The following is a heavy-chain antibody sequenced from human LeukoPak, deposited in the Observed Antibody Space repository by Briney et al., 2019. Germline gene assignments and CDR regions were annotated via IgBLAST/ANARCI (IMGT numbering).Heavy chain of an antibody. CDR1: GFTFSSYG. J-gene: IGHJ3*02. Sequence: PGGSLRLSCAASGFTFSSYGMHWVRQAPGKGLEWVAVIWYDGSNKYYAGSVKGRFTISRDNSENTLYLQMNSLRAEDTAVYYCARDSCSSTSCYEGGAFDIWGQGTMVTVSS. CDR2: IWYDGSNK. D-gene: IGHD2-2*01. CDR3: ARDSCSSTSCYEGGAFDI. V-gene: IGHV3-33*01.